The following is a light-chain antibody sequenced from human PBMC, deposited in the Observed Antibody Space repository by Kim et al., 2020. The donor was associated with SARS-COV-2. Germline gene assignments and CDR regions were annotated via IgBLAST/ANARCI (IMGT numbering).Light chain of an antibody. Sequence: AIQMAQSPSSLSASVGDRVTITCRASQDIRYDLAWYQQRAGKAPKLLIYGASNLQGGVPSIFAGSGSDTDFTLTISSLQPEDSATYYCLQDFDYPRTFGQGTKLEI. CDR1: QDIRYD. J-gene: IGKJ2*01. V-gene: IGKV1-6*01. CDR2: GAS. CDR3: LQDFDYPRT.